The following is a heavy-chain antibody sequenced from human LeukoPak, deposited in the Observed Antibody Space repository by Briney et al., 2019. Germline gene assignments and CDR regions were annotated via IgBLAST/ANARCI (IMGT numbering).Heavy chain of an antibody. CDR2: ISGSGGST. V-gene: IGHV3-23*01. CDR1: GFTFSSYA. D-gene: IGHD2-2*01. J-gene: IGHJ4*02. CDR3: ARIAFLGYCSSTSCYDY. Sequence: GGSLRLSCAASGFTFSSYAMSWVRQAPGKGLEWVSAISGSGGSTYYADSVKGRFTISRDNAKNSLYLQMNSLRAEDTAVYYCARIAFLGYCSSTSCYDYWGQGTLVTVSS.